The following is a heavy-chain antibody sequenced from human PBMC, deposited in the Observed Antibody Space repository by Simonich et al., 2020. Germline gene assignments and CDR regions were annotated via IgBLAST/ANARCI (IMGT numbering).Heavy chain of an antibody. D-gene: IGHD6-13*01. CDR1: GFTFSSYS. CDR2: INRSSSYI. Sequence: EVQLVESGGGLVKPGGSLRLSCAASGFTFSSYSMNWVRQAPRKGLEWVSSINRSSSYIYYADSVKGRFTISRDNAKNSLYLQMNSLRAEDTAVYYCARARGDSSSWYFDYWGQGTLVTVSS. V-gene: IGHV3-21*01. CDR3: ARARGDSSSWYFDY. J-gene: IGHJ4*02.